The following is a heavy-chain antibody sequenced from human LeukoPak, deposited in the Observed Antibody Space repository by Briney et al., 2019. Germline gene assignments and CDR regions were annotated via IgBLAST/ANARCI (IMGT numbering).Heavy chain of an antibody. V-gene: IGHV5-51*01. Sequence: GESLKISCKGSGYSFTSYWLGRVRQSPGKGPGLVGIIYPGDYHTRYSPSLQAQVTISADKSISTAYLQWSSLKASDTAMYYCARGFTEDIQFDPWGQGTLVTVSS. CDR2: IYPGDYHT. CDR1: GYSFTSYW. J-gene: IGHJ5*02. D-gene: IGHD2-15*01. CDR3: ARGFTEDIQFDP.